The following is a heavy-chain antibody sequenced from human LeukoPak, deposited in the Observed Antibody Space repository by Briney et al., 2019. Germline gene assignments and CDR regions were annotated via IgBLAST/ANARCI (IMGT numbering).Heavy chain of an antibody. CDR1: GFTFSNYA. V-gene: IGHV3-30*04. CDR3: ARGAYHDSSGPYDY. D-gene: IGHD3-22*01. CDR2: ISNDGTNK. Sequence: PGGSPRLSCVASGFTFSNYALHWVRQTPGKGLEWVAVISNDGTNKYYADSVKGRFTISRDNSKNTVYLQMNSLRTEDTALYYCARGAYHDSSGPYDYWGQGTLVTVSS. J-gene: IGHJ4*02.